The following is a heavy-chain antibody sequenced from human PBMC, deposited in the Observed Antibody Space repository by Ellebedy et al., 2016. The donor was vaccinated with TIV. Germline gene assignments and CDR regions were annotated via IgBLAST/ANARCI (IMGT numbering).Heavy chain of an antibody. CDR2: VYSGAQT. J-gene: IGHJ4*02. CDR3: ASHYYDSSGPIN. V-gene: IGHV3-66*04. CDR1: GFTVSSNY. D-gene: IGHD3-22*01. Sequence: GGSLRLSCAASGFTVSSNYVTWVRQAPGKGLEWVSAVYSGAQTYYADSVKGRFTISRDNSKNTVYLQMNSLRVEDTAVYYCASHYYDSSGPINWGQGTLVTVSS.